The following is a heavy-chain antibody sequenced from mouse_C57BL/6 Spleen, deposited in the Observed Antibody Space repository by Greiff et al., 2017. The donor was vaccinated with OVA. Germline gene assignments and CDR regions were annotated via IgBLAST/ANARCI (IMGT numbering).Heavy chain of an antibody. CDR2: ISSGGSYT. Sequence: EVKLVESGGDLVKPGGSLKLSCAASGFTFSSYGMSWVRQTPDKRLEWVATISSGGSYTYYPDSVKGRFTISRDNAKNTLYLQMSSLKSEDTAMYYCARHEGDRCAYWGQGTLVTVSA. V-gene: IGHV5-6*01. CDR3: ARHEGDRCAY. J-gene: IGHJ3*01. CDR1: GFTFSSYG. D-gene: IGHD3-3*01.